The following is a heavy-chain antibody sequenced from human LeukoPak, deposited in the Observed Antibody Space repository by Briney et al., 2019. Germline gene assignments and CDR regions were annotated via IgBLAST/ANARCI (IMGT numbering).Heavy chain of an antibody. J-gene: IGHJ3*02. Sequence: ASVKVSCKASGYTFTGYYMYWVRQAPGQGLEWMGWINPNSGGTIYAQKFQGRVTMTEDTSTDTAYMELSSLRSEDTAVYYCATHDILTGHDAFDIWGQGTMVTVSS. CDR1: GYTFTGYY. V-gene: IGHV1-2*02. D-gene: IGHD3-9*01. CDR2: INPNSGGT. CDR3: ATHDILTGHDAFDI.